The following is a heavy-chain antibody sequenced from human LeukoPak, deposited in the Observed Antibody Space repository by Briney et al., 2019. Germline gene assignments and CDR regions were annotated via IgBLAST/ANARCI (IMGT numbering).Heavy chain of an antibody. Sequence: SVKVSCKASGGTFSSYAISWVRQAPGQGLEWMGGIIPIFGTANYAQKFQGRVTMTRDMSTSTVYMELSSLRSEDTAVYYCARDVDTANDYWGQGTLVTVSS. CDR2: IIPIFGTA. J-gene: IGHJ4*02. D-gene: IGHD5-18*01. CDR1: GGTFSSYA. V-gene: IGHV1-69*05. CDR3: ARDVDTANDY.